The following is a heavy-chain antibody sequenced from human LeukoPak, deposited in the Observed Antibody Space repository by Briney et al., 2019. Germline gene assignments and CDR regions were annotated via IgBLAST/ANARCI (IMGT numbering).Heavy chain of an antibody. CDR1: GYPISSGYY. V-gene: IGHV4-38-2*02. J-gene: IGHJ4*02. Sequence: PSETLSLTCTVSGYPISSGYYWGWIRQPPGKGLEWIGSIYHSGSTYYNPSLKSRVTISVDTSKNQFSLKLSSVTAADTAVYYCARVDTAMVDYWGQGTLVTVSS. D-gene: IGHD5-18*01. CDR3: ARVDTAMVDY. CDR2: IYHSGST.